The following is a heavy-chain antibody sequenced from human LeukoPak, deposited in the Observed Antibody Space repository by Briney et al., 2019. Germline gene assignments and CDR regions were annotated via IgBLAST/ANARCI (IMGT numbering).Heavy chain of an antibody. V-gene: IGHV3-23*01. Sequence: GGSLRLSCAVSGFTFSSYAMNWVRQAPGKGLEWVSGISGSGGSTYFADSVRGRFAISRDNSRNTLYLQMNSLRVEDTAVYYCAKDDTPGKEWLEVIDYCGQGTLVTVSS. J-gene: IGHJ4*02. CDR1: GFTFSSYA. D-gene: IGHD3-3*01. CDR2: ISGSGGST. CDR3: AKDDTPGKEWLEVIDY.